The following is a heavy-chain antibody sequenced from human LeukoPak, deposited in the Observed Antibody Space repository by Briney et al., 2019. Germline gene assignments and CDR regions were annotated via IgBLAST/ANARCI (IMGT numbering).Heavy chain of an antibody. CDR2: ISSSGSTI. V-gene: IGHV3-48*03. CDR3: ASYGEYYYYMDV. CDR1: GFTFSSYE. D-gene: IGHD4-17*01. J-gene: IGHJ6*03. Sequence: PGGSLRLSCAASGFTFSSYEMNWVRQAPGKGLEWVSYISSSGSTIYYADSVKGRFTISRDNAKTSLYLQMNSLRAEDTAVYYCASYGEYYYYMDVWGKGTTVTVSS.